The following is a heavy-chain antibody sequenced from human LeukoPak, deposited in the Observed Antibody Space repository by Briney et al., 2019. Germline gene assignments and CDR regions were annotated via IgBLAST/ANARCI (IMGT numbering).Heavy chain of an antibody. D-gene: IGHD3-10*01. Sequence: GKSLRLSCAASGFIFDDYAMHWVRQAPGKGLEWVSGISWNSGSIGYADSVKGRFTISRDNAKNSLYLQMNSLRAEDTALYYCAKEMRGYYYYGMDVWGQGTTVTVSS. CDR3: AKEMRGYYYYGMDV. V-gene: IGHV3-9*01. J-gene: IGHJ6*02. CDR2: ISWNSGSI. CDR1: GFIFDDYA.